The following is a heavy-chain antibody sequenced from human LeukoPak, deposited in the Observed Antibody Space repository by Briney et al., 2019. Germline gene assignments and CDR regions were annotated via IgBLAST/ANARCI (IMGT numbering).Heavy chain of an antibody. D-gene: IGHD1-14*01. Sequence: PGGSLRLSCAASGFTFDRYWMSWVRKAPGKGLEWVANIKQDGNEKYYVDSVKGRFTISRDNAKNSLYLQMNSLRAEDTAVYYCARDPLTQNDYWGLGTLVTVSS. CDR3: ARDPLTQNDY. J-gene: IGHJ4*02. CDR2: IKQDGNEK. CDR1: GFTFDRYW. V-gene: IGHV3-7*01.